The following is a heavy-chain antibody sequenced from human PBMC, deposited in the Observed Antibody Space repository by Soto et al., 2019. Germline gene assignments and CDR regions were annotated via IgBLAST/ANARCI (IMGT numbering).Heavy chain of an antibody. CDR1: GFTFSNYG. CDR3: AKVTGYCSSSSCRRDYYYYYGMDV. CDR2: ISYDGSDK. J-gene: IGHJ6*02. V-gene: IGHV3-30*18. Sequence: QVQLVESGGGMVQPGRSLRLSCAASGFTFSNYGMYWVRQAPGKGLEWVAVISYDGSDKYYADSVKGRFSISRDNSKNTLYLQMNSLRAEDTAVYYCAKVTGYCSSSSCRRDYYYYYGMDVWGQGTTVTVSS. D-gene: IGHD2-2*01.